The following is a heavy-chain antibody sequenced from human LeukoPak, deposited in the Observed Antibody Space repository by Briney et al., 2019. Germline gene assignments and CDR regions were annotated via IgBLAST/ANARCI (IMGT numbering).Heavy chain of an antibody. D-gene: IGHD3-9*01. CDR2: INHSGST. V-gene: IGHV4-34*01. CDR3: ASAKTIGRYFDC. J-gene: IGHJ4*02. CDR1: GGSFSGYY. Sequence: PSETLSLTCAVYGGSFSGYYWSWIRQPPGKGLEWIGEINHSGSTNYNPSLKSRVTISVDTSKNQFSLKLSSVTAADTAVYYCASAKTIGRYFDCWGQGTLVTVSS.